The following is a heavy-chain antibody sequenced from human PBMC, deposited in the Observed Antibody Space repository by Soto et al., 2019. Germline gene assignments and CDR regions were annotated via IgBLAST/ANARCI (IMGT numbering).Heavy chain of an antibody. CDR1: GYSISSGYY. J-gene: IGHJ4*02. CDR3: ARDRQWPNRDFDY. Sequence: SETLSLTCAVSGYSISSGYYWGWIRQPPGKGLEWIGSIYHSGSTYYNPSLKSRVTISVDTSKNQFSLKLSSVTVADTAVYYCARDRQWPNRDFDYWGQGTLVTVSS. D-gene: IGHD6-19*01. CDR2: IYHSGST. V-gene: IGHV4-38-2*02.